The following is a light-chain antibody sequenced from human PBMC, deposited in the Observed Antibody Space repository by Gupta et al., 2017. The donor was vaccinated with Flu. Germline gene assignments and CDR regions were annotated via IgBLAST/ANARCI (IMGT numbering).Light chain of an antibody. Sequence: QTVVTQEPSLTVSPGGTVTLTCASSTGAVTSDYWPNWFQQKPGQAPRALIYGTSNKHSWTPDRFSGSLLGGKAVLTLSSAQPEDEADYFCRLYYGTAHLGVFGGGTKLTVL. CDR3: RLYYGTAHLGV. J-gene: IGLJ2*01. CDR1: TGAVTSDYW. V-gene: IGLV7-43*01. CDR2: GTS.